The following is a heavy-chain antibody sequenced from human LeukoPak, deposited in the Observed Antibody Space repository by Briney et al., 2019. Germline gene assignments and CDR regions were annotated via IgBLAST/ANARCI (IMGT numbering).Heavy chain of an antibody. CDR3: ARDYYDSSGGPFDY. CDR1: GFTVSSNY. D-gene: IGHD3-22*01. Sequence: GGSLRLSCAASGFTVSSNYMSWVRQAPGKGLEWVSVIYSGGSTYYADSVKGRFTISRDNSKNTLYPQMNSLRAEDTAVYYCARDYYDSSGGPFDYWGQGTLVTVSS. J-gene: IGHJ4*02. V-gene: IGHV3-66*01. CDR2: IYSGGST.